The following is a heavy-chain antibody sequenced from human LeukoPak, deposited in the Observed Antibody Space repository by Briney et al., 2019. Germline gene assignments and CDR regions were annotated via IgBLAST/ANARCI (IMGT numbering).Heavy chain of an antibody. CDR1: GFTFSSYA. Sequence: GGSLRLSCAASGFTFSSYAMSWVRQAPGTGLEWVSAISGSGGSTYYADSVKGRFTISRDNSKNTLYLQMNSLRAEDTAVYYCAKDPKVLRCMRWGQGTLVTVSS. CDR3: AKDPKVLRCMR. V-gene: IGHV3-23*01. D-gene: IGHD3-3*01. J-gene: IGHJ4*02. CDR2: ISGSGGST.